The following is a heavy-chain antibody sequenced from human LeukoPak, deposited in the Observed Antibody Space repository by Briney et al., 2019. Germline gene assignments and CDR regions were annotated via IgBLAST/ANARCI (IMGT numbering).Heavy chain of an antibody. J-gene: IGHJ4*02. CDR1: GFTFSNAW. CDR2: IKTKTDADRT. Sequence: GESLRLSCVVSGFTFSNAWMSWIRQAPGKGLEWVGRIKTKTDADRTDYAAPVEGRLTIARDDSKNTLSLQMNSLKTADTAVYYGVGGPARIGYWGQGTLVTVSS. V-gene: IGHV3-15*01. D-gene: IGHD3-16*01. CDR3: VGGPARIGY.